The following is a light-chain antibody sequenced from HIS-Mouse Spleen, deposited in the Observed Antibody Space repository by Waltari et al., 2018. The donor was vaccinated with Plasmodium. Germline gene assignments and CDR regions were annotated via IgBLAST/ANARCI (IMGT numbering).Light chain of an antibody. CDR3: QSADSSGTYWV. V-gene: IGLV3-25*03. CDR2: KDS. CDR1: ALPKQY. J-gene: IGLJ3*02. Sequence: SYELTQPPSVSVSPGQTARITCSGDALPKQYAYWYQQKPGQAPALVIYKDSERPSGMPGRFSGSSSGTTVTLTISGVQAEDEADYYCQSADSSGTYWVFGGGTKLTVL.